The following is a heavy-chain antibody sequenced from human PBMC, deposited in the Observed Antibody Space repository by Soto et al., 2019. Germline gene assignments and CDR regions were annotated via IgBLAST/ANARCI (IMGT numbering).Heavy chain of an antibody. CDR2: IFSNDEK. D-gene: IGHD3-22*01. CDR3: ARVTYYYDSSGYYYDPALDY. CDR1: GFPLSNARMG. Sequence: SGPTLVNPTETLTLTCTVSGFPLSNARMGVSWIRQPPGKALEWLAHIFSNDEKSYSTSLKSRLTISKDTSKSQVVLTMTNMDPVDTATYYCARVTYYYDSSGYYYDPALDYWGQGTLVTVSS. J-gene: IGHJ4*02. V-gene: IGHV2-26*01.